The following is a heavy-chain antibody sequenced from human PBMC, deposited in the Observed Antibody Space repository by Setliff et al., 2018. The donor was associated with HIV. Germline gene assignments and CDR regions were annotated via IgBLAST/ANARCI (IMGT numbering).Heavy chain of an antibody. CDR2: IDHSGST. Sequence: SETLSLTCAVYGGSFNDYYWTWIRQPPGKGLEWIGEIDHSGSTKYHASLKSRVTISIDTSKNQFSLNLSSVTAADTAVYYCVKHFWTDYYDWRDTGAFDLWGQGTMVTVSS. V-gene: IGHV4-34*01. D-gene: IGHD3-22*01. J-gene: IGHJ3*01. CDR1: GGSFNDYY. CDR3: VKHFWTDYYDWRDTGAFDL.